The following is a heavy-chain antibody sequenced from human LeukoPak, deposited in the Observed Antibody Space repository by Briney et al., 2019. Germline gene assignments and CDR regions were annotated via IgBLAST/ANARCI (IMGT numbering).Heavy chain of an antibody. J-gene: IGHJ3*02. D-gene: IGHD3-16*01. Sequence: SETVSLTCAVSGGSVTTYHWTWIRQPPGKGLEWIGHIHYSGGADYNPSLKSRVSMSLDTSKNHFSLRLTSVTAADTGVYFCARAEGAASHIWGQGTMVSVPS. V-gene: IGHV4-59*02. CDR1: GGSVTTYH. CDR2: IHYSGGA. CDR3: ARAEGAASHI.